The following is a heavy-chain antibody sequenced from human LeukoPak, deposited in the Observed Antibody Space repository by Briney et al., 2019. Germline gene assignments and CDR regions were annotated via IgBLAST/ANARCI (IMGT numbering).Heavy chain of an antibody. CDR2: IYHSGST. J-gene: IGHJ5*02. Sequence: SETLSLTCTVSGYSISSGYYWGWIRQPPGKGLEWIGSIYHSGSTYYNPSLKSRVTISVDTSKNQFSLKLSSVTAADTAVYYCARLVMTTVTNWFDPWGQGTLVTVSS. CDR1: GYSISSGYY. CDR3: ARLVMTTVTNWFDP. V-gene: IGHV4-38-2*02. D-gene: IGHD4-17*01.